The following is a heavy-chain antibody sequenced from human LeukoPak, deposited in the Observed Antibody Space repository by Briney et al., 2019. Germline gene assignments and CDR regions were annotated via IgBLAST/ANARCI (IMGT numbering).Heavy chain of an antibody. J-gene: IGHJ4*02. V-gene: IGHV4-39*01. CDR1: GGSISSGSYY. D-gene: IGHD6-13*01. CDR2: IYYSGST. Sequence: SETLSLTCTVSGGSISSGSYYWGWIRQPPGKGLEWIGSIYYSGSTSNNPSLRSRVTIFVDTAKNQFSLKLTSVTAADTAVYYCARRGSSWYLVSFDYWGQGTLVTVPS. CDR3: ARRGSSWYLVSFDY.